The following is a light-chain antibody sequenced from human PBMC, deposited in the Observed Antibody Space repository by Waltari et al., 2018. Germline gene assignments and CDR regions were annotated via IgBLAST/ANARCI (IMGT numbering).Light chain of an antibody. V-gene: IGKV3-15*01. CDR1: QSVKTN. CDR3: QQYNHWPPVFT. Sequence: EIVLTQSPVTLSVSPGERATPSCRASQSVKTNLAWYQQKPGQAPRLRIYGASNRATGVPARFSGSGSGTDFTLTISSLQSEDFALYYCQQYNHWPPVFTFGPGTKLDIK. CDR2: GAS. J-gene: IGKJ3*01.